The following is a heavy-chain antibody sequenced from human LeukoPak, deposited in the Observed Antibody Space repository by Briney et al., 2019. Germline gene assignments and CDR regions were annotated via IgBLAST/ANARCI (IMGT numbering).Heavy chain of an antibody. V-gene: IGHV1-2*02. J-gene: IGHJ4*02. CDR2: INPNSGGT. CDR1: GYTFTGYY. Sequence: ASVKVSCKASGYTFTGYYMHWVRQAPGQGLEWMGWINPNSGGTNYAQKFQGRVTMTRDTSISTAYMELSRLRSDDTAVYYCARGYYGYSGYYDYWGQGTLVTVSS. CDR3: ARGYYGYSGYYDY. D-gene: IGHD5-12*01.